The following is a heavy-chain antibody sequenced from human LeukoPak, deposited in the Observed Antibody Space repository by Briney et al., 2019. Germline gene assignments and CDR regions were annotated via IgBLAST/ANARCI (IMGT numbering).Heavy chain of an antibody. J-gene: IGHJ4*02. CDR2: INQDGSQK. V-gene: IGHV3-7*05. Sequence: GGSLRLSCAASGFMFNTYWMTWVRQAPGRGLEWVANINQDGSQKYSVDSVKGRFTISRDNAKSSLYLQMNSLRAEDTAVYYCARGHYDILTGYYSIDYWGQGTLVTVSS. CDR1: GFMFNTYW. D-gene: IGHD3-9*01. CDR3: ARGHYDILTGYYSIDY.